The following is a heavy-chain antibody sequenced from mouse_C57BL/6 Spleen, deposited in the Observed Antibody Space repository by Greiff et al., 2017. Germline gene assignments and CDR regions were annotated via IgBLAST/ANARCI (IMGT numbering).Heavy chain of an antibody. CDR3: ASPTAPARYFDY. V-gene: IGHV1-69*01. Sequence: QVQLQQPGAELVMPGASVKLSCKASGYTFTSYWMHWVKQRPGQGLEWIGEIDPSDSYTNYNQKFKGQSTLTVDKSSSTAYMQLSSLTSEDSAVYYCASPTAPARYFDYWGQGTTLTVSS. J-gene: IGHJ2*01. CDR2: IDPSDSYT. D-gene: IGHD3-1*01. CDR1: GYTFTSYW.